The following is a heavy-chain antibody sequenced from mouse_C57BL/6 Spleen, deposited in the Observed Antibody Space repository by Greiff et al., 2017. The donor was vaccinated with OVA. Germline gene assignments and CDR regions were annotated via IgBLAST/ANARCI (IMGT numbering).Heavy chain of an antibody. V-gene: IGHV1-52*01. Sequence: QVQLQQPGAELVRPGSSVKLSCKASGYTFTSYWMHWVKQRPIQGLEWIGNFDPSDSETHYNQKFKDKATLTVDKSSSTAYMQLSRLTSEDSAVYYGARGENYYGSSYGYFDVWGTGTTVTVSS. J-gene: IGHJ1*03. CDR2: FDPSDSET. D-gene: IGHD1-1*01. CDR1: GYTFTSYW. CDR3: ARGENYYGSSYGYFDV.